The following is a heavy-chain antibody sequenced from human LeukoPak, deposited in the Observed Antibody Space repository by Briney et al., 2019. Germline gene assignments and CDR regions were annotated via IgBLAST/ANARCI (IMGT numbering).Heavy chain of an antibody. D-gene: IGHD4-23*01. J-gene: IGHJ5*02. CDR2: IYYSGST. CDR1: GGSNSSGGYS. V-gene: IGHV4-30-4*07. CDR3: ARAPTVVNWFDP. Sequence: SETLSLTCAVSGGSNSSGGYSWSWIRQPPGKGLEWIGYIYYSGSTYYNPSLKSRVTISVDTSKNQFSLKLSSVTAADTAVYYCARAPTVVNWFDPWGQGTLVTVSS.